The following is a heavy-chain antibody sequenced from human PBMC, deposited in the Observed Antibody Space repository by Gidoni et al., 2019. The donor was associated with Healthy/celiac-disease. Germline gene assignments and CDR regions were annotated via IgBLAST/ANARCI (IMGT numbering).Heavy chain of an antibody. D-gene: IGHD3-22*01. V-gene: IGHV4-39*02. Sequence: GWIRQPPGKGPEWIGSIYYSGSTYYNPSLKSRVTISVDTSKNQFSLKLSSVTAADTAVYYCARDSSGYYYHLWGRGTLVTVSS. CDR3: ARDSSGYYYHL. J-gene: IGHJ2*01. CDR2: IYYSGST.